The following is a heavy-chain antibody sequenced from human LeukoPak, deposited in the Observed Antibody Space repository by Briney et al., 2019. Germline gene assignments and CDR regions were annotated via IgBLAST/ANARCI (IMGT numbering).Heavy chain of an antibody. D-gene: IGHD6-13*01. CDR1: GFTFSSYG. J-gene: IGHJ6*02. CDR2: ISYDGSNK. Sequence: GGSLRLSCAASGFTFSSYGMHWVRQAPGKGLEWGAVISYDGSNKYYADSVKGRFTISRDNSKNTLYLQMSSLRAEDTAAYYCAKERLKSSSWYTWTYYYGMDVWGQGTTVTVSS. V-gene: IGHV3-30*18. CDR3: AKERLKSSSWYTWTYYYGMDV.